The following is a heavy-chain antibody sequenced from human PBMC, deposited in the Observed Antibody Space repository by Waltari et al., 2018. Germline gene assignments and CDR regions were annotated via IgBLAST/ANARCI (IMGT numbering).Heavy chain of an antibody. CDR1: GFTFSTSW. J-gene: IGHJ4*02. CDR3: TTGHKY. Sequence: EVQLVESGGGLVQPGGSLRLSCAASGFTFSTSWMAWVRQTPGKGLECVDNIKPEGSEKFYVDSVRRRFTITRDNAKNSLSLQMNSLRVEDAALYYCTTGHKYWGQGTLVTVSS. CDR2: IKPEGSEK. V-gene: IGHV3-7*01.